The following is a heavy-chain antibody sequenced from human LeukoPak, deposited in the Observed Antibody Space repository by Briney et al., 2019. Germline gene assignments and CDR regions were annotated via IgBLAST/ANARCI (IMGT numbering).Heavy chain of an antibody. CDR2: IYHSGST. D-gene: IGHD3-10*01. V-gene: IGHV4-30-2*01. CDR1: GGSISSGGYY. Sequence: MASQTLSLTCTVSGGSISSGGYYWSWIRQPPGKGLEWIGYIYHSGSTYYNPSLKSRVTISVDRSKNQFSLKLSSVTAADTAVYYCARDLIRGFGELEWYYYYMDVWGKGTTVTVSS. CDR3: ARDLIRGFGELEWYYYYMDV. J-gene: IGHJ6*03.